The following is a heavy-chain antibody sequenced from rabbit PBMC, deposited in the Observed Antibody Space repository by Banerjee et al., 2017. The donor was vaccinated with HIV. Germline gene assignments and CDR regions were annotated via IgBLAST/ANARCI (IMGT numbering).Heavy chain of an antibody. CDR3: ARSGTYAGYVTSLNL. Sequence: QEQLEEAGGDLVKPEGSLTLTCTASGFSFSSSYWICWVRQAPGKGLELIACIYTSSGSTWYASWAKGRFTISKTSSTTVTLQMTSLTAADTATYFCARSGTYAGYVTSLNLWGPGTLVTVS. CDR2: IYTSSGST. V-gene: IGHV1S45*01. D-gene: IGHD7-1*01. J-gene: IGHJ4*01. CDR1: GFSFSSSYW.